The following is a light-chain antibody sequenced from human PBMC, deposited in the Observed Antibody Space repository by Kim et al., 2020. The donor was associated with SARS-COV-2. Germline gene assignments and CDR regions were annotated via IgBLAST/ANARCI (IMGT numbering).Light chain of an antibody. CDR3: QQSNDWPPLT. CDR2: DAT. V-gene: IGKV3-15*01. CDR1: QTINNR. Sequence: SPGERAPLSYRASQTINNRLVWYQQKPGQAPRLLIYDATTRATGIPARFIGSGSETDFTLTISSLQSEDFAVYYCQQSNDWPPLTFGQGTKVDIK. J-gene: IGKJ1*01.